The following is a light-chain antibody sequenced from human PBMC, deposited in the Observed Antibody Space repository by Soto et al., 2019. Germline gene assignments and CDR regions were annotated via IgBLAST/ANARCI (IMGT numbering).Light chain of an antibody. CDR2: AAS. CDR1: QNISTS. J-gene: IGKJ5*01. V-gene: IGKV1-5*01. Sequence: DIQLTQSPSTLSASVGDSVTITCRASQNISTSLAWYQHKPGKVPKLLIFAASTLQSGVPSRFSGSGSGTDFTLTISCLQSEDFAIYYCQHYDNCPITFGQGTRLEIK. CDR3: QHYDNCPIT.